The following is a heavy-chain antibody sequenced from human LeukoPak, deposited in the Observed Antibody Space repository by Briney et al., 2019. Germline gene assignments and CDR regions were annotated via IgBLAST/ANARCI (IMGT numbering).Heavy chain of an antibody. D-gene: IGHD3-10*02. CDR2: ISSSGSTI. Sequence: GGSLRLSCAASGFTFSSYSMNWVRQAPGKGLEWVSYISSSGSTIYYADSVKGRFTISKDNAKNSLYLQMNSLRAEDTAVYYCAELGITMIGGVWGKGTTVTISS. CDR1: GFTFSSYS. CDR3: AELGITMIGGV. V-gene: IGHV3-48*04. J-gene: IGHJ6*04.